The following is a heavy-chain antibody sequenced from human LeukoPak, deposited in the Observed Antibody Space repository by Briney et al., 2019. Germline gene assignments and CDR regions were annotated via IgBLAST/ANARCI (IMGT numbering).Heavy chain of an antibody. V-gene: IGHV4-59*08. CDR3: ARQASRRELVYYFDY. CDR1: GGSISSYY. CDR2: IYYSGST. D-gene: IGHD1-26*01. Sequence: SETLSLTCTVSGGSISSYYWSWIRQPPGKGLEWIGYIYYSGSTNYNPSLKSRVTISVDTSKNQFSLKPSSVTAADTAVYYCARQASRRELVYYFDYWGQGTLVTVSS. J-gene: IGHJ4*02.